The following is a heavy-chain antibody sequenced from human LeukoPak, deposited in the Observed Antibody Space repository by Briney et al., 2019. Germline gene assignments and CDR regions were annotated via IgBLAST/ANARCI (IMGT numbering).Heavy chain of an antibody. CDR2: ISGNGGYT. Sequence: GGSLGLSCAASGFTFSNYAMSWVRQASGKGLEWVSGISGNGGYTNYADSVKGRFTISRDNSKNTLYLQINSLRAEDTAVYYCAKLGGTPYSFDYWGQGTLVTVSS. CDR3: AKLGGTPYSFDY. J-gene: IGHJ4*02. V-gene: IGHV3-23*01. D-gene: IGHD2-15*01. CDR1: GFTFSNYA.